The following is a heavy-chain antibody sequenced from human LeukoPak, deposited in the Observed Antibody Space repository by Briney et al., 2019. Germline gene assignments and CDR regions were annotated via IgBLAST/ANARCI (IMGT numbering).Heavy chain of an antibody. Sequence: GESLKISCKGSGYSFTSYWIGWVRQMPGKGLEWMGIIYPGDSDTRYSPSFQGQVTISADKSISTAYLQWSSLKASDTAMYYCERQRGPIVPTATNYFDYWGQGTLVTVSS. D-gene: IGHD2-2*01. CDR1: GYSFTSYW. V-gene: IGHV5-51*01. CDR2: IYPGDSDT. J-gene: IGHJ4*02. CDR3: ERQRGPIVPTATNYFDY.